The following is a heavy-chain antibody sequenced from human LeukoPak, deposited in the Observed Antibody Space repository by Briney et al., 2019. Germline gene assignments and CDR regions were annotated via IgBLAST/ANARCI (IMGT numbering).Heavy chain of an antibody. V-gene: IGHV3-21*01. CDR3: ARRTYCGGDCYSLGAFDI. CDR2: ISSSSSYI. CDR1: EFAFSIYS. D-gene: IGHD2-21*02. Sequence: PGGSLRLPCAASEFAFSIYSMNWVSQAPGKGLEWVSSISSSSSYIYYADSVKGRFTISRDNAKNSLYLQMHSLRAEDTAVYYCARRTYCGGDCYSLGAFDIWGQGPLVTVSS. J-gene: IGHJ3*02.